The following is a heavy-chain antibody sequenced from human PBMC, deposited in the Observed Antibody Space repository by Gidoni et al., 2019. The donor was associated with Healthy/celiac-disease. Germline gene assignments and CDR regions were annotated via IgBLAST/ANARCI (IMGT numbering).Heavy chain of an antibody. Sequence: QLQLQESGPGLVKPSETLSITCTVSGGSIRSSSYYWGWIRQPPGKGLEWIGSIYYSGSTYYNPSLKSRVTISVDTSKNQFSLKLSSVTAADTAVYYCASIAYYYDSSAWEYSFDYWGQGTLVTVSS. D-gene: IGHD3-22*01. CDR2: IYYSGST. J-gene: IGHJ4*02. CDR1: GGSIRSSSYY. CDR3: ASIAYYYDSSAWEYSFDY. V-gene: IGHV4-39*01.